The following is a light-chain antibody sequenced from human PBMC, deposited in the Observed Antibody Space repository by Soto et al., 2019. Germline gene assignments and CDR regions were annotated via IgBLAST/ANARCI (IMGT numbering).Light chain of an antibody. Sequence: EMVLTQSPATLSLSPGERATRSCRASQSVRSYLAWYQQKPGQAPRLLIYDASNRATGIPARFSGSGCGTDFTLTISSLEPEDFAVYYCQQRSNWLTFGGGTKVEIK. CDR2: DAS. J-gene: IGKJ4*01. CDR1: QSVRSY. V-gene: IGKV3-11*01. CDR3: QQRSNWLT.